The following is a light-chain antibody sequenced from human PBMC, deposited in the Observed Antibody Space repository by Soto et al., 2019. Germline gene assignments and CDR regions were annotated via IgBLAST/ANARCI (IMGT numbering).Light chain of an antibody. Sequence: IVLTHAPSTLSSFPFYRVTLSFMSSQSVSSNYLAWYQQKPGQSPRLLISGASTRATGIPARFSGSGSGTEFTLTISSLQSEDFAVYYCQQYNNWPRTFGQGTKVDIK. CDR3: QQYNNWPRT. CDR2: GAS. J-gene: IGKJ1*01. CDR1: QSVSSN. V-gene: IGKV3-15*01.